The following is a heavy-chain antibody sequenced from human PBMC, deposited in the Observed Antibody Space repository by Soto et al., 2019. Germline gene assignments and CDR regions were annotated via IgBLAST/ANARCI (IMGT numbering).Heavy chain of an antibody. CDR1: GFTLSSYS. J-gene: IGHJ4*02. CDR3: AKARCTTSNCYVPDY. CDR2: ISSSSGST. V-gene: IGHV3-23*01. D-gene: IGHD2-8*01. Sequence: PGGSLRLSCAASGFTLSSYSMNLVRPAPGKGLEWVSAISSSSGSTSYADSVKGRFTISRDNPKKTLYLQMNSLRAEDTAVYYCAKARCTTSNCYVPDYWGQGTPVTVSS.